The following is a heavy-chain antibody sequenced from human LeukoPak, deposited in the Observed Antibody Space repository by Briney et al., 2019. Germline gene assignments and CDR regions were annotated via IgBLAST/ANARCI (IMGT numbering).Heavy chain of an antibody. D-gene: IGHD2-15*01. CDR2: IYTSGST. J-gene: IGHJ4*02. CDR1: GGSISSYY. Sequence: SETLSLTCTVSGGSISSYYWSWIRQPAGKGLEWIGRIYTSGSTNYNPSLKSRVTMSVDTSKNQFSLKLSSVTAADTAAYYCARDWGCGGGSCYAFDYWGQGIMVTVSS. V-gene: IGHV4-4*07. CDR3: ARDWGCGGGSCYAFDY.